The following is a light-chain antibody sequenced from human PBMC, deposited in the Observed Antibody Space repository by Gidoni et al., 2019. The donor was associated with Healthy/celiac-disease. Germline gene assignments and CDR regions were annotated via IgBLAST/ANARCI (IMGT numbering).Light chain of an antibody. Sequence: DIRMTQSPASLSAFVGDRVTIPFRASEDIRTYLHWYQQKPGKVPNLLIYAASTVQSGVPSRFSGSGSGTHCTLTITVLQPEDCATYYCQQSDSIPRTFGQGTKVDLK. V-gene: IGKV1-39*01. CDR3: QQSDSIPRT. CDR1: EDIRTY. CDR2: AAS. J-gene: IGKJ2*01.